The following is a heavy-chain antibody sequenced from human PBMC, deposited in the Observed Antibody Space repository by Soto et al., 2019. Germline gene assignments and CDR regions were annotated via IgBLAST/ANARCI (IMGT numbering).Heavy chain of an antibody. V-gene: IGHV4-39*01. Sequence: SETLSLTCTVSSASISSSSYTWGWIRQPPGKGLEWIGSIYYSGTTYYNPSLNSRVTVSVDTSKNQFSLKVTSVTAADTAVYYCARVRHSYGNWFDPWGKGTLVTVSS. CDR1: SASISSSSYT. J-gene: IGHJ5*02. CDR2: IYYSGTT. CDR3: ARVRHSYGNWFDP. D-gene: IGHD4-17*01.